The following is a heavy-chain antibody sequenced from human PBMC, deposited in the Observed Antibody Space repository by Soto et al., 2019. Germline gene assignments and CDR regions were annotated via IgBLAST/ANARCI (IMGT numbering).Heavy chain of an antibody. J-gene: IGHJ4*02. Sequence: LRLSCAASGFKFSNYTMSWVRQAPGKGLEWVSLISATGGGTYYADSVKGRFTISRDNSHNTLYLQVHSLTAEDTAVYYCAKDRRAGGNSAFYFDFWGQGAQVTVSS. CDR3: AKDRRAGGNSAFYFDF. V-gene: IGHV3-23*01. CDR1: GFKFSNYT. D-gene: IGHD3-16*01. CDR2: ISATGGGT.